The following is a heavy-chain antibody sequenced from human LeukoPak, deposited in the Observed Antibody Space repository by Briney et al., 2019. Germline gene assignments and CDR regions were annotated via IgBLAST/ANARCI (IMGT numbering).Heavy chain of an antibody. V-gene: IGHV3-30*18. D-gene: IGHD2-15*01. J-gene: IGHJ4*02. CDR2: ISYDGSNK. CDR3: AKDRTPYCIAD. Sequence: PGGSLRLSCAASGFTFSSYGMHWVRQAPGKGLEWVAVISYDGSNKYYADSVKGRFTISRDNSKNTLYLQMNSLRAEDTAVYCCAKDRTPYCIADWGQGTLVTVSS. CDR1: GFTFSSYG.